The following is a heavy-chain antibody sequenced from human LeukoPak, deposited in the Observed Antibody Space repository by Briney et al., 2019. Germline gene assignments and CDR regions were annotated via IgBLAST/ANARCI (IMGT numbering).Heavy chain of an antibody. J-gene: IGHJ6*03. Sequence: PGGSLRLSCGASGFYFSSYSMNWVRQAPGKGLEWVSSINSGSTYMYYDDAVKGRFTISRDNAKNSLHLQMDSLRAEDTAVYFCARVEATTGRNYHYYYMDVWGKGTTVTVSS. D-gene: IGHD1-1*01. V-gene: IGHV3-21*01. CDR3: ARVEATTGRNYHYYYMDV. CDR1: GFYFSSYS. CDR2: INSGSTYM.